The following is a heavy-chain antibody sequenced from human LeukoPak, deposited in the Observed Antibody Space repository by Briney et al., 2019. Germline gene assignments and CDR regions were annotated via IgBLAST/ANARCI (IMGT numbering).Heavy chain of an antibody. CDR1: GFTFSSYA. Sequence: GGSLRLSCAASGFTFSSYAMSWVRQAPGKGLEWVSAIXXSGXXTYYADSVKGRFTISRDNSKNTLYLQMNSLRAEDTAVYYCXXXXXXGGGFGEFXXXXXGMDVWGQGTTVTVSS. CDR3: XXXXXXGGGFGEFXXXXXGMDV. V-gene: IGHV3-23*01. CDR2: IXXSGXXT. D-gene: IGHD3-10*01. J-gene: IGHJ6*02.